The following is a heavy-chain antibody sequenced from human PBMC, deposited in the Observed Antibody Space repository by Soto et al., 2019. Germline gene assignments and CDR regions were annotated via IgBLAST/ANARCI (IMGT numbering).Heavy chain of an antibody. D-gene: IGHD3-22*01. CDR1: GGSISSSNW. CDR3: ARGTYYYDSSAYYYGWFDP. J-gene: IGHJ5*02. Sequence: QVQLQESGPGLVKPSGTLSLTCAVSGGSISSSNWWSWVRQPPGKGLEWIGEIYHSGSTNYNPSLKSRVTISVDKSKNQFSLKLSSVTAADTAVYYCARGTYYYDSSAYYYGWFDPWGQGTLVTVSS. V-gene: IGHV4-4*02. CDR2: IYHSGST.